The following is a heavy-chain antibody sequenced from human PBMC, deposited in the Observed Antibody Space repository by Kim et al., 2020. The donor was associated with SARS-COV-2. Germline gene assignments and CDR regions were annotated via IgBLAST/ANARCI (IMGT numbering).Heavy chain of an antibody. V-gene: IGHV1-69*13. D-gene: IGHD4-17*01. J-gene: IGHJ4*02. CDR2: IIPIFGTA. CDR1: GGTFSSYA. Sequence: SVKVSCKASGGTFSSYAISWVRQAPGQGLEWMGGIIPIFGTANYAQKFQGRVTITADESTSTAYMELSSLRSEDTAVYYCARGAVYGDYGSVDYWGQGTLVTVSS. CDR3: ARGAVYGDYGSVDY.